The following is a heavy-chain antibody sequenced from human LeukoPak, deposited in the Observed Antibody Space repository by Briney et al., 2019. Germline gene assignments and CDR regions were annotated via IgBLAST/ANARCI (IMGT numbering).Heavy chain of an antibody. CDR2: ISSSGSTI. CDR1: GFTFSSYE. D-gene: IGHD2-2*01. J-gene: IGHJ6*04. V-gene: IGHV3-48*03. CDR3: ARDLGYCTSTSCYGLYGMDV. Sequence: GGSLKLSCAAPGFTFSSYEMNWVRQAPGKGLEWVSYISSSGSTIYYADSVKGRFTISRDNAKNSLYLQMNSLRAEDTAVYYCARDLGYCTSTSCYGLYGMDVWGKGTTVTVSS.